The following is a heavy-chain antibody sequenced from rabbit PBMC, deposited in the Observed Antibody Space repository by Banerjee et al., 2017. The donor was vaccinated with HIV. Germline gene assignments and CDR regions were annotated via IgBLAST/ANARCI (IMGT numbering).Heavy chain of an antibody. V-gene: IGHV1S45*01. D-gene: IGHD6-1*01. CDR2: IYPDSGST. CDR1: GIDFNNKYF. J-gene: IGHJ4*01. CDR3: ARHFGSGYVGFNF. Sequence: QEQLEESGGDLVKPEGFLTLTCTASGIDFNNKYFMCWVRQAPGKGLEWIGCIYPDSGSTYYASWAKGRFTISKTSSTTVDLKVTSLTAADTATYFCARHFGSGYVGFNFWGPGTLVTVS.